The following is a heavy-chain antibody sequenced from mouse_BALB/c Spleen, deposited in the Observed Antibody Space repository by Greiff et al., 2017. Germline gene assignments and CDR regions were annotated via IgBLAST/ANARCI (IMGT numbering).Heavy chain of an antibody. Sequence: EVQLVESGGGLVKPGGSLKLSCAASGFTFSSYAMSWVRQSPEKRLEWVAEISSGGSYTYYPDTVTGRFTISRDNAKNTLYLEMSSLRSEDTAMYYCASDNSGYGAYWGQGTLVTVSA. CDR3: ASDNSGYGAY. CDR1: GFTFSSYA. D-gene: IGHD3-1*01. CDR2: ISSGGSYT. V-gene: IGHV5-9-4*01. J-gene: IGHJ3*01.